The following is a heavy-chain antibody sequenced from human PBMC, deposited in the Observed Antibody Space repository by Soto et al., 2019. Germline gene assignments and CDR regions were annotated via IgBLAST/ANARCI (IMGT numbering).Heavy chain of an antibody. D-gene: IGHD6-6*01. Sequence: QVQLVQSGAEVQEPGSSVKVSCRASGNIINKYAVNWLRQAPGQGLEWMGRAIPIPETSKIAHKFRGRVTITADKSTGTAYLEVNSLKSEDSAVYYCATDVARHGRSSVAFDSWGQGTLVTVSS. CDR3: ATDVARHGRSSVAFDS. CDR1: GNIINKYA. CDR2: AIPIPETS. V-gene: IGHV1-69*08. J-gene: IGHJ4*02.